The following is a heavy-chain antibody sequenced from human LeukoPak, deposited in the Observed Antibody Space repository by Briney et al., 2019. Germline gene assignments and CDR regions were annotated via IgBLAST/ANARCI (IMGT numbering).Heavy chain of an antibody. V-gene: IGHV3-33*01. CDR2: IWYDGSNK. Sequence: GRSLRLSCAASGFTFSSYGMHWVRQAPGKGLEWVAVIWYDGSNKYYADSVKGRFTISRYNSKNTLYLQMNSLRAEDTAVYYCARDFGYCSGGSCYLGTLMDVWGQGTTVTVSS. CDR3: ARDFGYCSGGSCYLGTLMDV. CDR1: GFTFSSYG. J-gene: IGHJ6*02. D-gene: IGHD2-15*01.